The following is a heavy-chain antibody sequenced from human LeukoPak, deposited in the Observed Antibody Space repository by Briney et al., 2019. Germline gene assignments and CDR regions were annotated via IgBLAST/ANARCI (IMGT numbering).Heavy chain of an antibody. V-gene: IGHV3-74*01. CDR2: IASDGSST. CDR3: ARGRPHGNDY. J-gene: IGHJ4*02. CDR1: GFTFSSYW. D-gene: IGHD4-23*01. Sequence: GGSLRLTCAASGFTFSSYWMNWVRQAPGKGLVWVSRIASDGSSTTYADSVKGRFSISRDNAKNTQYLQMNSLRVEDTAVYYCARGRPHGNDYWGQGTLVTVSS.